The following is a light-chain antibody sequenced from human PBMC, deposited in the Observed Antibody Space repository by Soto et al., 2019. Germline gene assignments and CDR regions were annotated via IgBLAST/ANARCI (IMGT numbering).Light chain of an antibody. CDR3: QQYNKWPLT. V-gene: IGKV3-15*01. Sequence: EIVITQSPATLSVSPGERATLSCRASQSVTSNLAWYQQKRGQAPRLLIYGASTRATGFPARFSGSGSGTEFTLTISSLQSEDFAVYYCQQYNKWPLTFGQGTKVDIK. J-gene: IGKJ1*01. CDR2: GAS. CDR1: QSVTSN.